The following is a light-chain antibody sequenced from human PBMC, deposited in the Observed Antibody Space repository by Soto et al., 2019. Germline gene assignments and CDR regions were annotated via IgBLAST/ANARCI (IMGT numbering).Light chain of an antibody. Sequence: EIVMTQSPATLSVSPGERATLSCRASQSVGINLAWYQHKPGQAPRLLIYTASSRATGIPARFSGSGSGTDFTLTISSLEPEDFAVYYRQQRSTWPPWTFGQGTKVDIK. V-gene: IGKV3-11*01. J-gene: IGKJ1*01. CDR2: TAS. CDR1: QSVGIN. CDR3: QQRSTWPPWT.